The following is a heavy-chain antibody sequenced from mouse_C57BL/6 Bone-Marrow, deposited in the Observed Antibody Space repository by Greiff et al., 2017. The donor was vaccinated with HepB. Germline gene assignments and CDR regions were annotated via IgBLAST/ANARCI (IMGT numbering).Heavy chain of an antibody. J-gene: IGHJ2*01. CDR1: GYTFTSYW. D-gene: IGHD3-2*02. Sequence: QVHVKQSGAELVKPGASVKMSCKASGYTFTSYWITWVKQRPGQGLEWIGDIYPGSGSTNYNEKFKSKATLPVDTSSSTAYMQLSSLTSEDSAVYYCAKAKRGYWGQGTTLTVSS. CDR3: AKAKRGY. CDR2: IYPGSGST. V-gene: IGHV1-55*01.